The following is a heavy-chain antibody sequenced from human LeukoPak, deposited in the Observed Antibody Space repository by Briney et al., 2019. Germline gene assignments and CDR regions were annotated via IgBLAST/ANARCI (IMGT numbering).Heavy chain of an antibody. CDR2: IYYSGST. CDR3: ARAPAAAGVLGVDY. D-gene: IGHD6-13*01. V-gene: IGHV4-31*03. CDR1: GGSISSGGYY. J-gene: IGHJ4*02. Sequence: SETLSLTCTVSGGSISSGGYYWSWIRQHPGKGLEWIGYIYYSGSTYYNPSLKSRVTLSVDTSKNQFSLKLSSVTAADTAVYYCARAPAAAGVLGVDYWGQGTLVTVSS.